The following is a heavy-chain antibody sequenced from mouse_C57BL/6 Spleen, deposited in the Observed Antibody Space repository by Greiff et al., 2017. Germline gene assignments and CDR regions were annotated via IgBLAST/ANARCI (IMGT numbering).Heavy chain of an antibody. CDR3: ARGVITRYFDY. D-gene: IGHD2-4*01. CDR1: GYTFTSYW. Sequence: QVQLQQPGAELVMPGASVKLSCKASGYTFTSYWMHWVKQRPGQGLEWIGEIDPSDSYTNYNQKFKGKSTLTVDKSSSTAYMQLISLTSEDSAVYYCARGVITRYFDYWGQGTTLTVSS. V-gene: IGHV1-69*01. J-gene: IGHJ2*01. CDR2: IDPSDSYT.